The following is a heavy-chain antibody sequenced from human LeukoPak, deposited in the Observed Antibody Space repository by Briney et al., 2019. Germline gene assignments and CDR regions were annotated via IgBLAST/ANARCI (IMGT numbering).Heavy chain of an antibody. J-gene: IGHJ6*02. CDR1: GFTFSNSA. CDR2: ITSNGDRT. Sequence: GESLRLSCAASGFTFSNSAMHWVRQAPGKGPEYVSAITSNGDRTYYANSVKGRFTISRDNAKNSLYLQMNSLRAEDTAVYYCARVGLYYYGSGSYYMKFGSYYYGMDVWGQGTTVTVSS. CDR3: ARVGLYYYGSGSYYMKFGSYYYGMDV. D-gene: IGHD3-10*01. V-gene: IGHV3-64*01.